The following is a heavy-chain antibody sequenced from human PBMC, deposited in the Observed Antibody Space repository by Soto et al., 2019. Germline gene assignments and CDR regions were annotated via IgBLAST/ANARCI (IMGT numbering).Heavy chain of an antibody. CDR3: ARDSPIGSTFSGYEAIDY. J-gene: IGHJ4*02. V-gene: IGHV1-69*04. CDR1: GGTFSNDI. CDR2: IIPLLDIT. Sequence: SVKVSCKTSGGTFSNDIFTWARQAPGQGLEWMGRIIPLLDITNYAQKFQGRVTITADKSTSTAYMELNSLRSEDTAVYYCARDSPIGSTFSGYEAIDYWGQGTLVTVSS. D-gene: IGHD5-12*01.